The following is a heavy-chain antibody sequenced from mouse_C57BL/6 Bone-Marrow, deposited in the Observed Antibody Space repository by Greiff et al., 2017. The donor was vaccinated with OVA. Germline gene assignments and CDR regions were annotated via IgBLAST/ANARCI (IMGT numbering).Heavy chain of an antibody. J-gene: IGHJ2*01. D-gene: IGHD4-1*01. CDR3: ARRKAGTVDY. CDR2: IDPSDSYT. CDR1: GYTFTSYW. Sequence: QVQLQQPGAELVMPGASVKLSCKASGYTFTSYWMHWVKQRPGQGLEWLGEIDPSDSYTNYNQKFKGKSTLTVDKSSSTAYMQLSSLTSEDSAVYYCARRKAGTVDYWGQGTTLTVSS. V-gene: IGHV1-69*01.